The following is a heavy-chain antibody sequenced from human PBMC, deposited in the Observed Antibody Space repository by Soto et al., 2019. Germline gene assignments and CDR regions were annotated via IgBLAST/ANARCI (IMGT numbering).Heavy chain of an antibody. J-gene: IGHJ4*02. Sequence: QVQLQESGPGLVKPSETLSLTCTVSDGSISSYYWGWIRQPPGKGLEWLGYIFYTGSTNYNPPLNSRFTISVDTAKNQFSQKLSSVTAADTAVYYCARHYPSGNNWNFFDSWGQGTLVTVSS. CDR2: IFYTGST. CDR3: ARHYPSGNNWNFFDS. V-gene: IGHV4-59*08. D-gene: IGHD1-1*01. CDR1: DGSISSYY.